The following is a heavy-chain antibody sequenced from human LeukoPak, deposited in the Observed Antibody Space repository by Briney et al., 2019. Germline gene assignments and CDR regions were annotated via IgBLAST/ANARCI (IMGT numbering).Heavy chain of an antibody. CDR1: GYTFINYG. CDR2: ISRYTGNT. CDR3: ARGKIPLLWFGELLL. Sequence: AAVKVSCKASGYTFINYGISWVRQAPGQGLEWMGWISRYTGNTNYALQLQGRVTMTTDTSTSTAYMELSRLRSDDTAVYYCARGKIPLLWFGELLLWGQGTLVTVSS. V-gene: IGHV1-18*01. D-gene: IGHD3-10*01. J-gene: IGHJ4*02.